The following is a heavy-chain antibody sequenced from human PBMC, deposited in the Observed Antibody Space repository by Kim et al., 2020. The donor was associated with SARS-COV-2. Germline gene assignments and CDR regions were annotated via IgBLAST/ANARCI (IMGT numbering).Heavy chain of an antibody. CDR1: GGSVSSGSYY. CDR3: AREGVAGTYLGAFDI. V-gene: IGHV4-61*01. D-gene: IGHD6-19*01. Sequence: SETLSLTCTVSGGSVSSGSYYWSWIRQPPGKGLEWIGYIYYSGSTNYNPSLKSRVTISVDTSKNQFSLKLSSVTAADTAVYYCAREGVAGTYLGAFDIWGQGTMVTVSS. J-gene: IGHJ3*02. CDR2: IYYSGST.